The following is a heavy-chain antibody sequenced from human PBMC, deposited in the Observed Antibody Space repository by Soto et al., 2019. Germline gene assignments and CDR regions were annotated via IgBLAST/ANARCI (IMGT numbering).Heavy chain of an antibody. V-gene: IGHV3-48*03. D-gene: IGHD7-27*01. CDR1: GFTFSSYE. J-gene: IGHJ5*01. Sequence: GVSLRLSCAVFGFTFSSYEMNWVRQSPGKGLEWVSYISSRGGTIYYAESVKGRFTISRDNAKNSLNLQMNSLRAEDTAIYYWARGTENGNWGWFDSWGQGSLVTVSS. CDR3: ARGTENGNWGWFDS. CDR2: ISSRGGTI.